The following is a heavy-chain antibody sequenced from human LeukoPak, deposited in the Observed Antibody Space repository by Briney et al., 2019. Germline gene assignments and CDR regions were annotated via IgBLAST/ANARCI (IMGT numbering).Heavy chain of an antibody. J-gene: IGHJ5*02. CDR1: GFTFSTYW. D-gene: IGHD4-17*01. V-gene: IGHV3-73*01. Sequence: GGSLRLSCAASGFTFSTYWMSWVRQASGKGLEWVGRIRSTANNYVTAYAASVKGRFTISRDDSKNTAYLQMDSLKTEDTAVYYCTRRYGKNSWWFDPWGQGTLVTVSS. CDR2: IRSTANNYVT. CDR3: TRRYGKNSWWFDP.